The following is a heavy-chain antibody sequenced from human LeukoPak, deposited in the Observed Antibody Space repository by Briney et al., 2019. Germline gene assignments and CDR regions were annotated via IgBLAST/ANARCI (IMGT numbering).Heavy chain of an antibody. Sequence: GGSLRLSCAASGFTFSSYWMSWVRQAPGKGLEWVANIKQDGSEKYYVDSVKGRFTISRDSAKNSLYLQMNSLRAEDTAVYYCAREGIAVAVYLNHWGQGTLVTVSS. CDR3: AREGIAVAVYLNH. CDR1: GFTFSSYW. V-gene: IGHV3-7*03. J-gene: IGHJ4*02. CDR2: IKQDGSEK. D-gene: IGHD6-19*01.